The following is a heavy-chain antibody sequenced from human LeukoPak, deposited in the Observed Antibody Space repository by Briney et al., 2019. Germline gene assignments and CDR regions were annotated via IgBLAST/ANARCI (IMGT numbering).Heavy chain of an antibody. V-gene: IGHV4-34*01. Sequence: PSETLSLTCAVYGGSFSGYYWGWIRQPPGKGLGWIGSIHYSGSTYYNPSRKSRVTIFVDTSKNQFSLKLRSVTTTDTAVYYCAKLGGVGYGDSNDYWGHGTLVTVSS. D-gene: IGHD4-17*01. J-gene: IGHJ4*01. CDR2: IHYSGST. CDR1: GGSFSGYY. CDR3: AKLGGVGYGDSNDY.